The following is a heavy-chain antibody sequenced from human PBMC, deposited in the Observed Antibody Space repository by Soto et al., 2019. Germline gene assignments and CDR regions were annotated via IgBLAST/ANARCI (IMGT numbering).Heavy chain of an antibody. CDR3: ASDLGGWPDY. V-gene: IGHV1-3*01. J-gene: IGHJ4*02. CDR1: GYTFTSYA. Sequence: QVQLVQSGAEVKKPGASVKVSCKASGYTFTSYAMHWVRQAPGQRLEGMGWINAGNGNTKYSQKFQGRVTSTRDTAAGTAYMELSSLRSEDTGVYYCASDLGGWPDYWGQGTLVTVSS. D-gene: IGHD2-15*01. CDR2: INAGNGNT.